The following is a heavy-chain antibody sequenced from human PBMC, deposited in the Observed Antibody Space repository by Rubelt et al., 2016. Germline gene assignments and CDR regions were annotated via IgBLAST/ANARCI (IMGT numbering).Heavy chain of an antibody. V-gene: IGHV1-18*01. J-gene: IGHJ4*02. CDR1: GYTFSSYG. CDR2: IAPYNGNT. Sequence: QVQLVQSGAEVKKPGASVKVSCKASGYTFSSYGISWVRQAPGQGLEWMGWIAPYNGNTDYAQKLQARVTMTTDTCASAGYMELRSLGADDTAVYYCARDEGYDFWSGYWGQGTLVTVSS. D-gene: IGHD3-3*01. CDR3: ARDEGYDFWSGY.